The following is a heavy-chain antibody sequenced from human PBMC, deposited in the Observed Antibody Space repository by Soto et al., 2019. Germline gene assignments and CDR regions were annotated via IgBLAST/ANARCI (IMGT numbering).Heavy chain of an antibody. J-gene: IGHJ4*02. V-gene: IGHV1-69*02. CDR2: IIPILGIA. CDR3: ARGYSSSWYGGQLDY. D-gene: IGHD6-13*01. Sequence: ASVKVSCKASGGTFSSYTISWVRQAPGQGLEWMGRIIPILGIANYAQKFQGRVTITADKSTSTAYMELSSLRSEDTAVYYCARGYSSSWYGGQLDYWGQGTLVTVSS. CDR1: GGTFSSYT.